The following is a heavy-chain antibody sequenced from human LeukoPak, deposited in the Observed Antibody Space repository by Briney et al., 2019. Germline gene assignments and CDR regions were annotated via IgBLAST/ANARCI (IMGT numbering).Heavy chain of an antibody. CDR2: INPNSGGT. Sequence: ASVKVSCKASGYTFTGYYMHWVRQAPGQGLEWMGWINPNSGGTNYAQKFQGRVTMTRDTSISTAYLELSSLRSDDTAVYYRARGPLLWFGESEPDFDYWGQGTLVTVSS. J-gene: IGHJ4*02. CDR1: GYTFTGYY. CDR3: ARGPLLWFGESEPDFDY. D-gene: IGHD3-10*01. V-gene: IGHV1-2*02.